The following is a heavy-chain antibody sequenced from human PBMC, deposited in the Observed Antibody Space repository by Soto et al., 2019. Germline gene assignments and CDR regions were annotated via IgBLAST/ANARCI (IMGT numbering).Heavy chain of an antibody. CDR1: GFTFSSYG. V-gene: IGHV3-30*03. CDR2: ISYDGSNK. CDR3: XXXXXXXXXXXXFDY. Sequence: QVQLVESGGGVVQPGRSLRLSCAASGFTFSSYGMHWVRQAPGKGLEWVAVISYDGSNKYYADSVKGRFTISRDNSKXXXXXXXXXXXXXXXXXXXXXXXXXXXXXXXXFDYXGQGTLVTVSS. J-gene: IGHJ4*02.